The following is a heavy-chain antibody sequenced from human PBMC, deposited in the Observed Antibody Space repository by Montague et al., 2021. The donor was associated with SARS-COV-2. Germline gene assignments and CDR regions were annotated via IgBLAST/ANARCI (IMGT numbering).Heavy chain of an antibody. CDR1: GGSISGYY. D-gene: IGHD2-21*01. CDR3: ARGGDMNWFDP. CDR2: IYYSGST. J-gene: IGHJ5*02. V-gene: IGHV4-59*01. Sequence: SETRSLTCTGSGGSISGYYWSWIRQPPGKGLEWIGDIYYSGSTNYNPSLKSRVTISVDTSKNQFSLKLSSVTAADTAVYYCARGGDMNWFDPWGQGTLVTVSS.